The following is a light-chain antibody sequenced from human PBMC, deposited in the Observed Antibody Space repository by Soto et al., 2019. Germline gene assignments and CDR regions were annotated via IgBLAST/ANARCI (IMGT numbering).Light chain of an antibody. V-gene: IGKV3D-15*01. Sequence: EIVMTQSPATLSVSPGERATLSCRASQSVSSNLAWYQQKPGQAPRLLIYGASIRATGIPARFSGSGSGREFTLTISSLQSEDFAVYYCQQYNNWPLTIGGGTKVEIK. J-gene: IGKJ4*01. CDR3: QQYNNWPLT. CDR2: GAS. CDR1: QSVSSN.